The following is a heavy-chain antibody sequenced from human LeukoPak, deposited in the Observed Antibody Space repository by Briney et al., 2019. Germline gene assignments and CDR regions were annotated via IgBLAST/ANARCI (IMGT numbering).Heavy chain of an antibody. CDR2: FDPEDGET. Sequence: ASVKVSCKVSGYTLTELSMHWVRQAPGKGLEWMGGFDPEDGETIYAQKFQGRVTMTEDTSTDTAYMELSSLRSEDTAVYYCATRDCGGDCRDYWGQGTLVTVSS. J-gene: IGHJ4*02. D-gene: IGHD2-21*01. CDR1: GYTLTELS. V-gene: IGHV1-24*01. CDR3: ATRDCGGDCRDY.